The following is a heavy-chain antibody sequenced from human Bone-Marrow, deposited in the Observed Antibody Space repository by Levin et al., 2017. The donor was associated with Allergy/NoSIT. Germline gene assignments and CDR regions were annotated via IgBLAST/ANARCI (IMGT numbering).Heavy chain of an antibody. Sequence: GESLKISCAASGFTFSSRGMHWVRQAPGKGLDWLAVISYDGGNKYYADSVKGRFTISRDNSKNTLYLQMNSLRDEDSAVYYCAQLPGPECIAAATTGDYWGHGTLVTVSS. CDR2: ISYDGGNK. CDR1: GFTFSSRG. J-gene: IGHJ4*01. V-gene: IGHV3-30*18. CDR3: AQLPGPECIAAATTGDY. D-gene: IGHD1-26*01.